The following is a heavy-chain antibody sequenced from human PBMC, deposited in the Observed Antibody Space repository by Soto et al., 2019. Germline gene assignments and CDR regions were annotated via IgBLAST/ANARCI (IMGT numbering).Heavy chain of an antibody. J-gene: IGHJ4*02. CDR2: IYDGWTT. Sequence: QVQLQESGPGLVKPSQTLSLTCTVSGGSSSSGDFYWSWIRQSPAKGLEWIGHIYDGWTTYNNPSLESRITISVDTSKTQFSLKLSSVTAADTAVYYCARGPSDHKFDSLGQGTLVNVSS. CDR3: ARGPSDHKFDS. V-gene: IGHV4-30-4*01. CDR1: GGSSSSGDFY.